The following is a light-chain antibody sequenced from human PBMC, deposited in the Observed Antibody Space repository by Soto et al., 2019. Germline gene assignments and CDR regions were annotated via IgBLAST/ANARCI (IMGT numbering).Light chain of an antibody. CDR2: GAS. Sequence: EIVMTQSPATLSVSPGERATLSCRASHSVSSRLAWYQQKPGQAPRLLIYGASTRDTGLPARFSGSGSGTEFTHTISSLQSEDFAVYYCQHYTNWPLTFGGGTKVEIK. CDR3: QHYTNWPLT. CDR1: HSVSSR. V-gene: IGKV3-15*01. J-gene: IGKJ4*01.